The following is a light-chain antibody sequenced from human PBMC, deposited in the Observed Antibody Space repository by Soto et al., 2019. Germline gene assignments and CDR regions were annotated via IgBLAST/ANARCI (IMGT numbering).Light chain of an antibody. V-gene: IGKV1-17*01. CDR3: LQQNSNPLA. CDR1: QGIRKD. CDR2: AAS. J-gene: IGKJ1*01. Sequence: DIQMTQSPSTLSASVGDRVTISCRASQGIRKDLGWYQQKPGKAPKRLIYAASTLQSGVPSRFRGSGSGTEFTLPISSMQPEDLATYYCLQQNSNPLAFGQGTKVEIK.